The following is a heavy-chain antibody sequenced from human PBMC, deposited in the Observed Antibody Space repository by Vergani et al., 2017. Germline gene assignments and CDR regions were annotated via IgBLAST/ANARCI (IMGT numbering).Heavy chain of an antibody. V-gene: IGHV3-33*01. CDR2: IWYDGSNK. Sequence: QVQLVESGGGVVQPGRSLRLSCAASGFTFSSYGMHWVRQAPGKGLEWVAVIWYDGSNKYYADSVKGRFTISRDNSKNTLYLQMNSLRAEDTAVYYCAREQQLGNTNDAFDIWGQGTMVTVSS. J-gene: IGHJ3*02. CDR1: GFTFSSYG. D-gene: IGHD6-13*01. CDR3: AREQQLGNTNDAFDI.